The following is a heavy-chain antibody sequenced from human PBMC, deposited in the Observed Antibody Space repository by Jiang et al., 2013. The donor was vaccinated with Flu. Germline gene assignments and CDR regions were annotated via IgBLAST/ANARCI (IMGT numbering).Heavy chain of an antibody. CDR3: ARRTSGYYYDNSGYYPIGH. CDR2: ISAYNGNT. CDR1: GYSFLNFG. Sequence: SGAEVKKPGASVKVSCKTSGYSFLNFGITWVRQAPGQGLEWMGWISAYNGNTNFAQKFQDRVTMTTDTSTSTAYMELRSLRSDDTAVYYCARRTSGYYYDNSGYYPIGHWGQGTLVTVSS. J-gene: IGHJ4*02. V-gene: IGHV1-18*01. D-gene: IGHD3-22*01.